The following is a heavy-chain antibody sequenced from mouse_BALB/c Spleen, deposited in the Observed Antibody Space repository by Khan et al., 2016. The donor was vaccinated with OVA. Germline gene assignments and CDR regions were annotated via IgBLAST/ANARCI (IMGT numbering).Heavy chain of an antibody. D-gene: IGHD1-2*01. CDR1: GYTFTDYY. Sequence: QVQLKQSGAELARPGASVKLSCKASGYTFTDYYINWVKLRTGQGLEWIGEISPGSGDTYYNERFKGKATLTADTSSSTAYMQLSSLTSEASAVYFCARRNYFGYTFAYWGQGTLVTVSA. V-gene: IGHV1-77*01. CDR2: ISPGSGDT. J-gene: IGHJ3*01. CDR3: ARRNYFGYTFAY.